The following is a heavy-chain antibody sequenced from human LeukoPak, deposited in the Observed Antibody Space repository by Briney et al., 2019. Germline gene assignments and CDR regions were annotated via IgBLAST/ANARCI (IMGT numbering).Heavy chain of an antibody. J-gene: IGHJ4*02. CDR2: IRYDGSNK. CDR1: GFTFSSYG. Sequence: GGSLRLSCAASGFTFSSYGMHWVRQAPGKGMEWEAFIRYDGSNKYYADSVKGRFTISRDNSKNTLYLQMNSLRAEDTAVYYGAPRDWNDGPASHWGKGTLVTVSS. D-gene: IGHD1-1*01. V-gene: IGHV3-30*02. CDR3: APRDWNDGPASH.